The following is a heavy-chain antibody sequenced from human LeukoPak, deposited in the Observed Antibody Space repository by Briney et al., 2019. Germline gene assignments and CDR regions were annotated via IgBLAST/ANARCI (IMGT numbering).Heavy chain of an antibody. CDR3: ARDAHFGGVFDI. Sequence: RPGGSLRLFCAASGFTFDDYAMSWVRHAPGKGLEWVSGINWNGGSTGYVDSVKGRFAISRDNAKNSLYLQMNSLRGEDTALYYCARDAHFGGVFDIWGQGTMVTVSS. D-gene: IGHD2-21*01. CDR1: GFTFDDYA. J-gene: IGHJ3*02. CDR2: INWNGGST. V-gene: IGHV3-20*04.